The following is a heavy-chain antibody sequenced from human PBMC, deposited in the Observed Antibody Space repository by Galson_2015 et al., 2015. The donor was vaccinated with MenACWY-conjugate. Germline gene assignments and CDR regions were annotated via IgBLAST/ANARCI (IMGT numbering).Heavy chain of an antibody. CDR1: GFTFSEYA. CDR3: AKGANYHDSSGKRYDAFAT. D-gene: IGHD3-22*01. J-gene: IGHJ3*02. CDR2: ISDGGGNV. Sequence: SLRLSCAASGFTFSEYAMSWVRQAPGKGLEWVSGISDGGGNVNYADSVKGRFTISRDNSKNTVYLQMNSLRAEDTAVYHCAKGANYHDSSGKRYDAFATWGQGPRAPASS. V-gene: IGHV3-23*01.